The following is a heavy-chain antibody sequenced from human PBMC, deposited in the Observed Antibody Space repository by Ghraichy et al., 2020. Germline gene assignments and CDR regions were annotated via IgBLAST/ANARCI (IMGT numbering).Heavy chain of an antibody. Sequence: GGSLRLSCAASGFTFRSYWMHWVRQAPGKGLVWVSRINGDGSNTAYADSVKGRFTISRDNAKNTLYLHMHSLRVEDTAVYYCAREETYRNYYYFDYWGQGTLATVSS. D-gene: IGHD3-10*01. CDR3: AREETYRNYYYFDY. J-gene: IGHJ4*02. V-gene: IGHV3-74*01. CDR2: INGDGSNT. CDR1: GFTFRSYW.